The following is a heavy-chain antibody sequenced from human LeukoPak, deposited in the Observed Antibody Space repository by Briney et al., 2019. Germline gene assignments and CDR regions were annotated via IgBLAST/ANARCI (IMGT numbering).Heavy chain of an antibody. Sequence: GASVKVSCKASGYTFTNYGISWVRQAPGQGLEWLAWISANNGETRYAQNLQGRVTMTTETSTSTAYMELRSLRSDDTAVYYCARVPPAAHQLLSSDYWGQGTQVTVSS. D-gene: IGHD2-2*01. CDR3: ARVPPAAHQLLSSDY. CDR2: ISANNGET. V-gene: IGHV1-18*04. CDR1: GYTFTNYG. J-gene: IGHJ4*02.